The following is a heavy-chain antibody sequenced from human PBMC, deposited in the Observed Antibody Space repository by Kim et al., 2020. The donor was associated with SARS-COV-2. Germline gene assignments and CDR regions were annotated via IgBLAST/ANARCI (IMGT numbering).Heavy chain of an antibody. J-gene: IGHJ4*01. CDR1: GFRFSDAW. CDR2: VKTKTHGGAI. Sequence: GGSLRLSCAASGFRFSDAWMSWVRQAPGKGLEWVGRVKTKTHGGAIDYAAPVKGRFTMLRDDSKYTLYLQMNSLKTEDTAVYYCSGLYTGGHVGPFDSWG. CDR3: SGLYTGGHVGPFDS. D-gene: IGHD6-19*01. V-gene: IGHV3-15*01.